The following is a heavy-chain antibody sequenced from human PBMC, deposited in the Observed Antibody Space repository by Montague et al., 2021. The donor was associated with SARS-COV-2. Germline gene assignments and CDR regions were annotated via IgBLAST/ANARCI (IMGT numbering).Heavy chain of an antibody. CDR1: GVSVSNRYTH. D-gene: IGHD3-10*01. CDR2: IDYGGSP. V-gene: IGHV4-61*01. Sequence: SETLSLTCTVSGVSVSNRYTHWSWIRQSPGEGLEWIGHIDYGGSPNYSPSLHSRVTISLDTSKNQLSLRLNSATAADTAVYYCATYWQGGSGRGSWGQGTLVTVSS. CDR3: ATYWQGGSGRGS. J-gene: IGHJ5*02.